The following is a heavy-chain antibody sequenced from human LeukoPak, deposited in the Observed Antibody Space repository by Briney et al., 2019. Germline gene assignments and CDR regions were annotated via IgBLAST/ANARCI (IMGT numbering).Heavy chain of an antibody. V-gene: IGHV4-34*01. CDR1: GGSFSGYY. CDR3: ARDPGIAAAGKDY. Sequence: SETLSLTCAVYGGSFSGYYWSWIRQPPGKGLEWIGEINHSGSTNYNPSLKSRVTISVDTSKNQFSLKLSSVTAADTAVYYCARDPGIAAAGKDYWGQGTLVTVSS. J-gene: IGHJ4*02. D-gene: IGHD6-13*01. CDR2: INHSGST.